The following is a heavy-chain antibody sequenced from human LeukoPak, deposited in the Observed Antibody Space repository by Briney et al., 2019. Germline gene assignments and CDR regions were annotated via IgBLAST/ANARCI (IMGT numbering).Heavy chain of an antibody. CDR2: IKGDGSET. CDR3: ATSGGY. J-gene: IGHJ4*02. V-gene: IGHV3-7*01. CDR1: GFTFSAYW. Sequence: GGSLRLSYAASGFTFSAYWMKWVRQAPGKGLVWVATIKGDGSETHYETSVKGRFTISRDNAKRSLYLQMTSLSVEDTAMYYCATSGGYWGQGTLVTVSS. D-gene: IGHD3-16*01.